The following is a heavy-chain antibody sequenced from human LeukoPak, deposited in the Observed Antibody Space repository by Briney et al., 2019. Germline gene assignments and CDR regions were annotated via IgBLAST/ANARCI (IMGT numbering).Heavy chain of an antibody. V-gene: IGHV4-61*02. CDR2: IYTTGST. J-gene: IGHJ4*02. Sequence: SETLSLTCTVSGVSIANTFYYRNWLRQPAGKGLEWIGRIYTTGSTDYNPSLKRRVTISLDTARNQFSLKLSSVTATDTAVYYCARRQDGHDYWGQGTLVTVSS. CDR3: ARRQDGHDY. CDR1: GVSIANTFYY.